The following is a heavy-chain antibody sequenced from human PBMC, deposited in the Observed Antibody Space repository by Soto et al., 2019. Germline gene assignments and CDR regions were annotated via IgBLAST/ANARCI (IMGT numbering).Heavy chain of an antibody. D-gene: IGHD5-12*01. V-gene: IGHV3-23*01. CDR3: AKGLGDIVAPHHYYGMDV. CDR2: TSGRGDGT. J-gene: IGHJ6*02. CDR1: GFTFSDYA. Sequence: GGSLRLSCAASGFTFSDYAVTWVRQAPGKGLEWVSTTSGRGDGTYYAGSVKGRFTTSRDNSKNTLYLQMNSLRAEDTAMYYCAKGLGDIVAPHHYYGMDVWGQGTTVTVSS.